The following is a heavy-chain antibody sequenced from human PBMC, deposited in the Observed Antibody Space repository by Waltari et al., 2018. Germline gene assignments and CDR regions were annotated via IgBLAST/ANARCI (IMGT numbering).Heavy chain of an antibody. Sequence: QVQLVESGGGVVQPGRSLRLSCAASGFTFSSYGMHWVRQAPGKGLEWVAVRSYDGSNKYYADSVKGRFTISRDNSKNTLYLQMNSLRAEDTAVYYCAKAQYSSSWYLLDYWGQGTLVTVSS. V-gene: IGHV3-30*18. CDR1: GFTFSSYG. CDR2: RSYDGSNK. J-gene: IGHJ4*02. CDR3: AKAQYSSSWYLLDY. D-gene: IGHD6-13*01.